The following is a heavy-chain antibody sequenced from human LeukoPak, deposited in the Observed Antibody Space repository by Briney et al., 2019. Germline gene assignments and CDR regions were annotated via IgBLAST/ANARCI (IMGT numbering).Heavy chain of an antibody. CDR2: IYHSGST. CDR1: GASISPDY. V-gene: IGHV4-4*02. CDR3: ASRAPNNWFDP. Sequence: PSETLSLTCTVSGASISPDYWSWVRQPPGKGLEWIGEIYHSGSTNYNPSLRSRVTISVDKSKNQFSLKLSSVTAADTAVYYCASRAPNNWFDPWGQGTLVTVSS. J-gene: IGHJ5*02.